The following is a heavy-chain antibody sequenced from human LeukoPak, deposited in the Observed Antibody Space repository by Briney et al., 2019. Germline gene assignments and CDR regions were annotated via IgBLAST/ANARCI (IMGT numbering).Heavy chain of an antibody. CDR2: IYYSGST. J-gene: IGHJ5*02. CDR1: GGSISSYY. D-gene: IGHD2-21*02. V-gene: IGHV4-59*08. Sequence: SETLSLTCTVSGGSISSYYWSWIRQPPGKGLEWIGYIYYSGSTNYNPSLKSRVTKSVDTSKNQFSLKLSSVTAADTAVYYCARFSCGGDCYSFDPWGQGTLVTVSS. CDR3: ARFSCGGDCYSFDP.